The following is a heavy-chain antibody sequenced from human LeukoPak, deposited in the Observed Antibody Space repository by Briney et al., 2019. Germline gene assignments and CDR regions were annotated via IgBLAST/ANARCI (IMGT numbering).Heavy chain of an antibody. D-gene: IGHD3-10*01. J-gene: IGHJ4*02. V-gene: IGHV1-8*01. CDR1: GYAFTSYD. Sequence: GASVKVSCKASGYAFTSYDINWVRQGTGQGLEWMGWMNPNSGTTGYAQKFQGRVTMTRNTSISTAYMELSSLRSEDTAVYYCARALGGSGSYSLDYWGQGTLVTVSS. CDR3: ARALGGSGSYSLDY. CDR2: MNPNSGTT.